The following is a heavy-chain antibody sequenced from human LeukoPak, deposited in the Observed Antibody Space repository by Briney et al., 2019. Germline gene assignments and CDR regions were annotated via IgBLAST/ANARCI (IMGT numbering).Heavy chain of an antibody. Sequence: GGSLRLSCTVSGITLRNYGMTWVRQAPGKGLEWVSCISNSGGSTIYADSVKGRFTISRDNAKNTLDLQMNSLRDEDTAMYFCATMCVVTRVILLGFHKEAYYFDSWGQGALVTVSS. V-gene: IGHV3-23*01. D-gene: IGHD3-3*01. J-gene: IGHJ4*02. CDR2: ISNSGGST. CDR3: ATMCVVTRVILLGFHKEAYYFDS. CDR1: GITLRNYG.